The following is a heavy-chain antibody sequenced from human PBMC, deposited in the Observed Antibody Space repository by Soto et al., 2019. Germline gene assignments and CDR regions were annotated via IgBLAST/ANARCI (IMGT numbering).Heavy chain of an antibody. CDR3: ARGYGSSHNWFDP. D-gene: IGHD6-6*01. CDR2: ISSSSSYI. J-gene: IGHJ5*02. V-gene: IGHV3-21*01. CDR1: GFTFSSYS. Sequence: GGSLRLSCAACGFTFSSYSMNWVRQAPGKGLEWVSSISSSSSYIYYADSVKGRFTISRDNAKNSLYLQMNSLRAEDTAVYYCARGYGSSHNWFDPWGQGTLVTVSS.